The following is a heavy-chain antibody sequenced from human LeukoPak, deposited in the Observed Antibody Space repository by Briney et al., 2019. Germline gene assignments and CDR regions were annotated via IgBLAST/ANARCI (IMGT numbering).Heavy chain of an antibody. CDR3: ARIVIAESDY. D-gene: IGHD2/OR15-2a*01. Sequence: ESGPSLVNPTQTLTLTCTFSGFSLGTRGRCVSWIRQPPGKALEWLARIDWDDDKYYSTPLKTRLTISKDPSKNQVVLTVTNMDPVDTATYYCARIVIAESDYWGQGTPVTVSS. CDR2: IDWDDDK. CDR1: GFSLGTRGRC. V-gene: IGHV2-70*11. J-gene: IGHJ4*02.